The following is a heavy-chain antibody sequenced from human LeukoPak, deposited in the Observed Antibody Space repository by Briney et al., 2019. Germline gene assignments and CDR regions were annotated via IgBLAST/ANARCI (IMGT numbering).Heavy chain of an antibody. CDR1: GFTFSSYA. D-gene: IGHD6-19*01. CDR3: AKQWLVLVGFDY. CDR2: ISGSGGST. J-gene: IGHJ4*02. Sequence: GGSLRLSCAASGFTFSSYAMSWVRQAPGKGLEWVSAISGSGGSTYYADSVKGRFTISRDNSKNTLYLQMNSLRAEDTAVNYCAKQWLVLVGFDYWGQGTLVTVSS. V-gene: IGHV3-23*01.